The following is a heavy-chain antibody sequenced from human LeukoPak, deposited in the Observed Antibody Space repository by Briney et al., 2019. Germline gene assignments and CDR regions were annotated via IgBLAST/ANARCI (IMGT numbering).Heavy chain of an antibody. J-gene: IGHJ4*02. CDR2: INAGNGNT. Sequence: ASVKVSCKASGYTFTSYAMHWVRQAPGQRLEWMGWINAGNGNTKYSQKLQGRVTMTTDTSTSTAYMELRSLRSDDTAVYYCARVPPPFYYDSSGYYYRHFDYWGQGTLVTVSS. D-gene: IGHD3-22*01. CDR1: GYTFTSYA. V-gene: IGHV1-3*01. CDR3: ARVPPPFYYDSSGYYYRHFDY.